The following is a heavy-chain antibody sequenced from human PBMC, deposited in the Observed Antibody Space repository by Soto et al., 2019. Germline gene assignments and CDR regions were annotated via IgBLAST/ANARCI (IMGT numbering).Heavy chain of an antibody. CDR2: IFFSGRT. J-gene: IGHJ6*03. Sequence: SETLSLTCTVSGGSIRESGLYWGWIRQSPGKGLEWIGSIFFSGRTHYNPSLKSRVSISIDASKNQFSLNVISVTAADTGVYYCVRSLMDVWGRGTTVTVSS. CDR1: GGSIRESGLY. V-gene: IGHV4-39*01. CDR3: VRSLMDV.